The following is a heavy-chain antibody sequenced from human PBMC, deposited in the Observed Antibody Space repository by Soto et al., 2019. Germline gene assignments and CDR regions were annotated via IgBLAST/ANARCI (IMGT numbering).Heavy chain of an antibody. J-gene: IGHJ4*02. CDR1: GGSISSGGYY. D-gene: IGHD3-3*01. Sequence: TLSLTCTVSGGSISSGGYYWSWIRQHPGKGLEWIGYIYYSGSTYYNPSLKSRVTISVDTSKNQFSLKLSSVTAADTAVYYCARGLLGSYDFWSGYYSAYYFDYWGRGTLVTVSS. CDR3: ARGLLGSYDFWSGYYSAYYFDY. V-gene: IGHV4-31*03. CDR2: IYYSGST.